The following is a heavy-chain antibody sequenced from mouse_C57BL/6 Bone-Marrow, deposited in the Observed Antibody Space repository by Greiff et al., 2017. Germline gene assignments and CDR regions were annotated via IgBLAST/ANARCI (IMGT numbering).Heavy chain of an antibody. CDR3: ASGSSAAGFAY. D-gene: IGHD1-1*01. Sequence: EVQRLESGGDLVKPGGSLKLSCAASGFTFTSYGMSWVRQTPNKRLEWIATISSGGSYTYYTHRVKGRFTISRDKAKNTLYLQMSSLKSEDTAMYYCASGSSAAGFAYWGQGTLVTVSA. J-gene: IGHJ3*01. CDR1: GFTFTSYG. CDR2: ISSGGSYT. V-gene: IGHV5-6*01.